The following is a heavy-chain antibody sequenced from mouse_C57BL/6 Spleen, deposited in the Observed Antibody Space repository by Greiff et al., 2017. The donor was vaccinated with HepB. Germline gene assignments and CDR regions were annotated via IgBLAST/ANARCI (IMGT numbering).Heavy chain of an antibody. CDR1: GYTFTDYN. D-gene: IGHD1-1*01. Sequence: VQLQQSGPELVKPGASVKMSCKASGYTFTDYNMHWVKQSHGKSLEWIGYINPNNGGTSYNQKFKGKATLTVNKSSSTAYMELRSLTSEDSAVYYCARRGIYYYGSSYDFDVWGTGTTVTVSS. V-gene: IGHV1-22*01. J-gene: IGHJ1*03. CDR2: INPNNGGT. CDR3: ARRGIYYYGSSYDFDV.